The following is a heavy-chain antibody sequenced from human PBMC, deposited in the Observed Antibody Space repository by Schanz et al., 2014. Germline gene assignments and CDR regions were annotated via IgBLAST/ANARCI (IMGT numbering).Heavy chain of an antibody. D-gene: IGHD3-16*01. Sequence: QVQLQESGPGLVEPSQTLSLTCTVSGDSISSAYWSWIRQHPGKGLEWIGFIYYRGNTYYNPSLKSRVSISLDPSKIQFFLNLNSLTAADTAVYYCARHGGIPYYPMDVWGQGTTVTVSS. V-gene: IGHV4-31*03. CDR3: ARHGGIPYYPMDV. CDR1: GDSISSAY. J-gene: IGHJ6*02. CDR2: IYYRGNT.